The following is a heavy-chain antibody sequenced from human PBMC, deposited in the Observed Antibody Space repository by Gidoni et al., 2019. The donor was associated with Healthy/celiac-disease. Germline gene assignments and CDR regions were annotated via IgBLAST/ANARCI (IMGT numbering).Heavy chain of an antibody. V-gene: IGHV3-30-3*01. CDR1: GFTFSSYA. J-gene: IGHJ6*02. D-gene: IGHD5-18*01. CDR2: ISYDGSNK. CDR3: ARDGPGDTAMVDPIPHYYGMDV. Sequence: QVQLVESGGGVVQPGRSLRLSCAASGFTFSSYAMHWVRQAPGKGLEWVAVISYDGSNKYYADSVKGRFTISRDNSKNTLYLQMNSLRAEDTAVYYCARDGPGDTAMVDPIPHYYGMDVWGQGTTVTVSS.